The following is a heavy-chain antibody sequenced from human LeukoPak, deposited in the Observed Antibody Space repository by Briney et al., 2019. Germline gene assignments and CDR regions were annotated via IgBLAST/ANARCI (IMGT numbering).Heavy chain of an antibody. Sequence: GGSLRLSCTASGFTFTTYWTSWVRQAPGKGLEWVANIKPDGGEKYYVDSVKGRFTISRDNVKNSVYLQMNSLRAEDTAVYYCARKDCDTTSCYWGIIYWGQGTLVTVSS. V-gene: IGHV3-7*01. CDR1: GFTFTTYW. CDR3: ARKDCDTTSCYWGIIY. CDR2: IKPDGGEK. D-gene: IGHD2-2*01. J-gene: IGHJ4*02.